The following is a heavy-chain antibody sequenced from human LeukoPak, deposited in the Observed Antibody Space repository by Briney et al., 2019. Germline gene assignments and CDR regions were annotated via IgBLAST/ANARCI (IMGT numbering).Heavy chain of an antibody. V-gene: IGHV3-11*01. CDR3: ARTARLLDY. CDR2: ISNSGGTT. Sequence: TGGSLRLSCAASGFSFSDHYVTWIRQAPGKGLEWLSYISNSGGTTNYADSVKGRFTVSRDNAKNSLFLQMNSLRAEDTAVYYCARTARLLDYWGQGTLVTVSS. D-gene: IGHD2-21*02. CDR1: GFSFSDHY. J-gene: IGHJ4*02.